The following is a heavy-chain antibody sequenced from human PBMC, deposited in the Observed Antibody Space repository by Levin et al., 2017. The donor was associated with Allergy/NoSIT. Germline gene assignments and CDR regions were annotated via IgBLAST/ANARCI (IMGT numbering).Heavy chain of an antibody. D-gene: IGHD6-19*01. V-gene: IGHV4-61*01. CDR3: ARDVRNIAVAGTARWFDP. Sequence: SETLSLTCTVSGGSVSSGSYYWSWIRQPPGKGLEWIGYIYYSGSTNYNPSLKSRVTISVDTSKNQFSLKLSSVTAADTAVYYCARDVRNIAVAGTARWFDPWGQGTLVTVSS. CDR1: GGSVSSGSYY. CDR2: IYYSGST. J-gene: IGHJ5*02.